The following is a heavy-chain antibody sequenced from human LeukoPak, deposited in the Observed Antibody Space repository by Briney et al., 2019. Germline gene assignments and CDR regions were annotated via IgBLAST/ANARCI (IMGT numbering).Heavy chain of an antibody. CDR2: INAGNGNT. V-gene: IGHV1-3*01. Sequence: GASVKVSCKASGYTFTSCAMHWVRQAPGQRLEWMGWINAGNGNTKYSQKLQGRVTMTTDTSTSTAYMELRSLRSDDTAVYYCARVPCTSASCLNWFDPWGQGTLVTVSS. CDR1: GYTFTSCA. CDR3: ARVPCTSASCLNWFDP. J-gene: IGHJ5*02. D-gene: IGHD2-2*01.